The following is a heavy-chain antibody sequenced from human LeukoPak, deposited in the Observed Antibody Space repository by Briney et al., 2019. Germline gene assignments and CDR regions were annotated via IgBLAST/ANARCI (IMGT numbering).Heavy chain of an antibody. CDR2: IYYSGGT. D-gene: IGHD2-15*01. Sequence: SETLSLTCTVSGGSISSSSYYWGWIRQPPGKGLERIGSIYYSGGTYYNPSLKSRVTISVDTSKNQFSLKLSSVTAADTAVYYCARDYCSGGSCYSVYYYGMDVWGQGTTVTVSS. CDR1: GGSISSSSYY. CDR3: ARDYCSGGSCYSVYYYGMDV. V-gene: IGHV4-39*07. J-gene: IGHJ6*02.